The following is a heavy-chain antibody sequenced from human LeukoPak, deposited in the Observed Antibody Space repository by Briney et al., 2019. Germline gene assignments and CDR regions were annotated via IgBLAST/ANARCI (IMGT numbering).Heavy chain of an antibody. CDR2: INHSGST. CDR3: ARAPQRVTEGYWFDP. Sequence: SETLSLTCAVYGGSFSGYYWSWIRQPPGKGLEWIGEINHSGSTNYNPSLKSRVTISVDTSKNQFSLKLSSVTAADTAVYYCARAPQRVTEGYWFDPWGQGTLVTVSS. D-gene: IGHD2-21*02. CDR1: GGSFSGYY. J-gene: IGHJ5*02. V-gene: IGHV4-34*01.